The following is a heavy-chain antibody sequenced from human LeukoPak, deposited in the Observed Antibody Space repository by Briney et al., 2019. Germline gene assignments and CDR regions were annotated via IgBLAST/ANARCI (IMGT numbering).Heavy chain of an antibody. D-gene: IGHD1-14*01. V-gene: IGHV3-21*01. Sequence: GGSLRLSCAASGFTFSSYSMNWVRQTPGEGLEWVSSISSSSSYIYYADSVKGRFTISRDNAKNSLYLQMNSLRAEDTAVYYCARETGDQGFDYWGQGTLVTVSS. CDR1: GFTFSSYS. J-gene: IGHJ4*02. CDR3: ARETGDQGFDY. CDR2: ISSSSSYI.